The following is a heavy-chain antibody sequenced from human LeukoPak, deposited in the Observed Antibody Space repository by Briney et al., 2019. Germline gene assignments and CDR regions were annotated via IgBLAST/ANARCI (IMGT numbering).Heavy chain of an antibody. CDR3: ARWFDCSGGSCYVENN. D-gene: IGHD2-15*01. Sequence: GGSLRLSCAASGFTFISFSMNGVRQAPGKGLEWVSSISSFSSYIYYADSVKGRFTISGDNAKNSLYLHMNSLRAEDTAMYYCARWFDCSGGSCYVENNWGQGTLVTVSS. CDR1: GFTFISFS. J-gene: IGHJ4*02. V-gene: IGHV3-21*01. CDR2: ISSFSSYI.